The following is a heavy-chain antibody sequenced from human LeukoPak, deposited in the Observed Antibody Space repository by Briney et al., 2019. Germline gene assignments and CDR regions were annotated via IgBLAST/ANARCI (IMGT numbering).Heavy chain of an antibody. CDR1: GFTFSYYG. V-gene: IGHV3-30*02. CDR2: IGYDGTDK. D-gene: IGHD6-13*01. Sequence: GGSLRLSCAASGFTFSYYGMHWFRQAPGRGLEGVTFIGYDGTDKYYADSVKGRFTISVDKSENTLSLHMNSLRAEDTAVYYCARDLTYNSWYYFDSWGQGTLVTVSS. CDR3: ARDLTYNSWYYFDS. J-gene: IGHJ4*02.